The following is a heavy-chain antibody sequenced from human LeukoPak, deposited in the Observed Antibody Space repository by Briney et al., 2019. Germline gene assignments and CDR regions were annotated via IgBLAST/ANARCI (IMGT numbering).Heavy chain of an antibody. V-gene: IGHV3-23*01. CDR3: ARRKFFRMGKKKEPNWFDS. CDR1: GFTFQSFD. Sequence: GGSLRLSCEASGFTFQSFDMTWIRQAPGKRLEWVSLITGSGSHTFYAASVRGRFTVSRDNSKNTMFLQMNALRDEDTATYYCARRKFFRMGKKKEPNWFDSWGQGTLVTVSS. J-gene: IGHJ5*01. CDR2: ITGSGSHT. D-gene: IGHD1-14*01.